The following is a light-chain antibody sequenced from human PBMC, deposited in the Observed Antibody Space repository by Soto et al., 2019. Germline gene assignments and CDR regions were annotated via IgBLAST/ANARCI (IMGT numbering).Light chain of an antibody. CDR1: QSLLHRDGKTF. Sequence: DIVLTQTPLYLSVTPGQPASISCKSSQSLLHRDGKTFLCWYLQKAGRPPQVLIYEVFNRVSGVPDRFGGSGSGTHFTLKISRVEADDVGIWYSLQYTQPPPVFGSGPTVDIK. V-gene: IGKV2D-29*01. CDR2: EVF. J-gene: IGKJ3*01. CDR3: LQYTQPPPV.